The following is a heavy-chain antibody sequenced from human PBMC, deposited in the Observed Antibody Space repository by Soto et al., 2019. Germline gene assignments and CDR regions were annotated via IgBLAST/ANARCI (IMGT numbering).Heavy chain of an antibody. CDR1: GGSFSGYY. CDR2: INHSGST. Sequence: QVQLQQWGAGLLKPSETLSLTCAVYGGSFSGYYWSWIRQPPGKGLEWIGEINHSGSTNYNPTLKRRVTISVDTSKNQFSLKLSSVTAADTAVYYCARGNWFDPWGQGTLVTVSS. CDR3: ARGNWFDP. V-gene: IGHV4-34*01. J-gene: IGHJ5*02.